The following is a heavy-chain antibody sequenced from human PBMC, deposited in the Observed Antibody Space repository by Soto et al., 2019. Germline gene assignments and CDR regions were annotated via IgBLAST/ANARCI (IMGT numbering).Heavy chain of an antibody. D-gene: IGHD3-3*01. CDR1: GGSISSGDYY. CDR3: ARDPRGFWSGQPAYYYGMDV. Sequence: QVQLQESGPGLVKPSQTLSLTCTVSGGSISSGDYYWSWIRQPPGKGLEWIGYIYYSGSTYYNPSLKSRVTISVDTSKNQFSLKLSSVTAADTAVYYCARDPRGFWSGQPAYYYGMDVWGQGTTVTVSS. V-gene: IGHV4-30-4*01. J-gene: IGHJ6*02. CDR2: IYYSGST.